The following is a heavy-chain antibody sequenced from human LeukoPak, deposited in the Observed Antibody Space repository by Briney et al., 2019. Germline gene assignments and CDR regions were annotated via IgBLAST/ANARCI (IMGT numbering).Heavy chain of an antibody. CDR2: VYRSGNT. J-gene: IGHJ6*02. CDR1: GXSISTYY. Sequence: TSETLSLTCSVSGXSISTYYWSWIRQPAGKGLEWIGRVYRSGNTNYNPSLKSRVTMSVDTSKNQISLRLRSVTAADTAVYYCARDDFEYSVHYGMDVWGQGTTVTVSS. V-gene: IGHV4-4*07. D-gene: IGHD3-9*01. CDR3: ARDDFEYSVHYGMDV.